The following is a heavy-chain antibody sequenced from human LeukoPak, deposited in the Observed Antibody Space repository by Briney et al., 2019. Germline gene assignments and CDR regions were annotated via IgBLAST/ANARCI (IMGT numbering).Heavy chain of an antibody. CDR3: AKRHSSGWFYFDY. J-gene: IGHJ4*02. Sequence: GGSLRLSCAVSGLTFSNYAMSWVRQAPGKGLEWVSVMSGSGNNTYYADSVKGRFTISRDNSKNTLYLQMNSLRAEDTAVYYCAKRHSSGWFYFDYWGQGTLVTVSS. D-gene: IGHD6-19*01. CDR2: MSGSGNNT. V-gene: IGHV3-23*01. CDR1: GLTFSNYA.